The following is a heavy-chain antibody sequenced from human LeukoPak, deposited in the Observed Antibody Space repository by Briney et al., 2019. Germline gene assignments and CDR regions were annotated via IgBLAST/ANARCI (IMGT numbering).Heavy chain of an antibody. V-gene: IGHV1-46*01. Sequence: ASVKASCKASGGTFSSYAISWVRQAPGQGLEWMGITNPSGGSTSYAQKFQGRVTMTRDTSMSTVYMELSSLRSEDTAVYYCARPHSGSYAFDIWGQGTMVTVSS. CDR2: TNPSGGST. CDR1: GGTFSSYA. D-gene: IGHD1-26*01. J-gene: IGHJ3*02. CDR3: ARPHSGSYAFDI.